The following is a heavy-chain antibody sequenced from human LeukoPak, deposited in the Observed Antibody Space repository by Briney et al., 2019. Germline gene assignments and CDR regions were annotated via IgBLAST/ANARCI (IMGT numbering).Heavy chain of an antibody. J-gene: IGHJ4*02. CDR3: ARRLDSSGWFVLGY. V-gene: IGHV1-18*01. CDR2: MNVYDGNR. D-gene: IGHD6-19*01. CDR1: GHTFSSYG. Sequence: GASVKVSCKASGHTFSSYGLNWVRQAPGQGLEWMGWMNVYDGNRNYAQKFQGRVTMTTDTSTNTASMELRSLTSDDTAVYYCARRLDSSGWFVLGYWGQGTLVTVSS.